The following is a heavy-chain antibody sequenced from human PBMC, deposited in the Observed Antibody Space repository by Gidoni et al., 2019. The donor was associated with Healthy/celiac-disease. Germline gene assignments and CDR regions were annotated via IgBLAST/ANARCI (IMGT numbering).Heavy chain of an antibody. D-gene: IGHD3-22*01. J-gene: IGHJ5*02. CDR1: GFTFGDYA. CDR2: MRSKAYCGTT. CDR3: TRDEAQYYYDSSGYYQYSRA. Sequence: EVQLVESGGGLVQPGRCLRLSCTAAGFTFGDYAMSWVRQAQGKGLEWVGFMRSKAYCGTTEYAASVKGRFTISRDDSKSIAYLQMNSLKTEDTAVYYCTRDEAQYYYDSSGYYQYSRAWGQGTLVTVSS. V-gene: IGHV3-49*04.